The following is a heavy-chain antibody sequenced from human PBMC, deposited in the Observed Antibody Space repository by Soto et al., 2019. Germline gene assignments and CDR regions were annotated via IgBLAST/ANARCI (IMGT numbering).Heavy chain of an antibody. CDR2: MNPNSGNT. Sequence: QVQLVQSGAEVKKPGASVKVSCKASGYTFTSYDINWVRQATGQGLEWMGWMNPNSGNTGYAQKFQGRVTMTRNTSISTGYMELSSLRSEDTAVYYWARERTGTTSMDVWGQGTTVTVSS. CDR1: GYTFTSYD. CDR3: ARERTGTTSMDV. V-gene: IGHV1-8*01. J-gene: IGHJ6*02. D-gene: IGHD1-1*01.